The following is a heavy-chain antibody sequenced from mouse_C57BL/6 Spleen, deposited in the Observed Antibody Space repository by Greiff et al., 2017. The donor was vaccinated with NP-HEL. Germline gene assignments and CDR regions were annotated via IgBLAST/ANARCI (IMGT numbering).Heavy chain of an antibody. V-gene: IGHV14-1*01. CDR1: GFNIKDYY. CDR2: IDPEDGDT. CDR3: TTGTCYGSSSWFAY. J-gene: IGHJ3*01. D-gene: IGHD1-1*01. Sequence: EVQLQESGAELVRPGASVKLSCTASGFNIKDYYMHWVKQRPEQGLEWIGRIDPEDGDTEYAPKFQGKATMTADTASNTAYLQLSSLSSEDTAVYYCTTGTCYGSSSWFAYWGQGTLVTVCA.